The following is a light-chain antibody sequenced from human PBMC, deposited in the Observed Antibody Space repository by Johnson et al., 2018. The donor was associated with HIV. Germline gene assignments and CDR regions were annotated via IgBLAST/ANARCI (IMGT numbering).Light chain of an antibody. Sequence: QSVLTQPPSVSAAPGQKVTISCSGSSSNIGNNYVSWYQQLPGTAPKLLIYENNKRPSGIPDRFSGSKSGTSATLGLTGLHTGDEADYYCATWDRSLTAGGVFGTGTKVTVL. CDR2: ENN. V-gene: IGLV1-51*02. CDR1: SSNIGNNY. J-gene: IGLJ1*01. CDR3: ATWDRSLTAGGV.